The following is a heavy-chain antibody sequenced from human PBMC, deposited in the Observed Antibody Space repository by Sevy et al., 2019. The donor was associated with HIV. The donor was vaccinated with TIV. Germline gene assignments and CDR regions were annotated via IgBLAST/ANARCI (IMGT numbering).Heavy chain of an antibody. CDR1: GFTFSRNA. V-gene: IGHV3-30*18. D-gene: IGHD3-3*01. CDR3: AKGLGAEAITMFGVKTYFYYGLDV. Sequence: GGSLRLSCTASGFTFSRNAMHWVRQSPGKGLEWVTVISYDGSNKYYGDSVKDRFTVSRDNSKNTLYLQMNSLRAEDSALYYCAKGLGAEAITMFGVKTYFYYGLDVWGQGTTVTVSS. CDR2: ISYDGSNK. J-gene: IGHJ6*02.